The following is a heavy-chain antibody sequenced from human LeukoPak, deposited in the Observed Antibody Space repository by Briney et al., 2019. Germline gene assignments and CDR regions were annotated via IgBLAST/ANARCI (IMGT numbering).Heavy chain of an antibody. V-gene: IGHV3-66*01. Sequence: GGSLRLSCAASGFTVSSNYMSWVRQAPGKGLEWVSVIYSGGSTYYADSVKGRFTIFRDNSKNTLYLQMNSLRAEDTAVYYCARALTRGPHDCWGQGTLVTVSS. CDR2: IYSGGST. D-gene: IGHD1-14*01. CDR1: GFTVSSNY. CDR3: ARALTRGPHDC. J-gene: IGHJ4*02.